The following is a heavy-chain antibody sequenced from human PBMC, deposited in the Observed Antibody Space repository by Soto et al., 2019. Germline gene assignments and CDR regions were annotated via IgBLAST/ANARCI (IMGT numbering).Heavy chain of an antibody. CDR1: GFTFSSYA. CDR3: ARAPAVAGFFDY. D-gene: IGHD6-19*01. CDR2: ISYDGSNK. V-gene: IGHV3-30-3*01. Sequence: PGGSLRLSCAASGFTFSSYAMHWVRQAPGKGLEWVAVISYDGSNKYYADSVKGRFTISRDNSKNTLYLQMNSLRAEDTAVYYCARAPAVAGFFDYWGQGTLVTVSS. J-gene: IGHJ4*02.